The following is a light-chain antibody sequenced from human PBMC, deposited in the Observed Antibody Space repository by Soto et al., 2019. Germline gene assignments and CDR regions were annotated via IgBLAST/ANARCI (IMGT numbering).Light chain of an antibody. CDR2: GAS. J-gene: IGKJ3*01. Sequence: EIVLTQSPATLSLSPGERATLSCRASQSVAYTYLAWFQQKPGQAPRLLIYGASNRATGIPDRFSGSGSGTDFTLTISRLEPEDFAVFYCQQYGTSPFTFGPGTNVDI. CDR3: QQYGTSPFT. CDR1: QSVAYTY. V-gene: IGKV3-20*01.